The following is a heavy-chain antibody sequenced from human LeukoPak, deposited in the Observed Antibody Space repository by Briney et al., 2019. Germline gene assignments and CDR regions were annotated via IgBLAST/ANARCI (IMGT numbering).Heavy chain of an antibody. J-gene: IGHJ5*02. V-gene: IGHV1-2*02. Sequence: GALVKVSCKASGYTFTGYYMHWVRQAPGQGLEWMGWINPNSGGTNYAQKFQGRVTMTRDTSISTAYMELSRLRSDDTAVYYCAKDRLHSSSSNNWFDPWGQGTLVTVSS. CDR3: AKDRLHSSSSNNWFDP. CDR2: INPNSGGT. CDR1: GYTFTGYY. D-gene: IGHD6-6*01.